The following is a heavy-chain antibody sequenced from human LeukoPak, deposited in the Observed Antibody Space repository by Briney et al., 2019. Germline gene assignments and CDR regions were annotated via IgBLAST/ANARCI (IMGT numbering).Heavy chain of an antibody. Sequence: PSETLSLTCTVSGGSISSNSYYWGWIRQPPGKGLEWIGSIYYSGSTYYNPSLKNRLTISVDTSKNQFSLKLSSVTAADTAVYYCARVVLDTAMVTQDYWGQGTLVTVSS. CDR3: ARVVLDTAMVTQDY. CDR2: IYYSGST. CDR1: GGSISSNSYY. J-gene: IGHJ4*02. D-gene: IGHD5-18*01. V-gene: IGHV4-39*01.